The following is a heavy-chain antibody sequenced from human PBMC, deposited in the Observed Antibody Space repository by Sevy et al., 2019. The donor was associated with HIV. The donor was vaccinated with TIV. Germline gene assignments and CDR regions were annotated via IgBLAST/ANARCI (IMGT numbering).Heavy chain of an antibody. J-gene: IGHJ3*02. Sequence: GGSLRLSCAASGFTFSSYDMSWVRQAPGKGLEWVSVISGSGVSTYYADSVKGRFTNSRDNSKNTVYLQLNSLRAEDTGVYYCAKSIGGFDAFDIWGQGTMATVSS. V-gene: IGHV3-23*01. CDR2: ISGSGVST. CDR3: AKSIGGFDAFDI. CDR1: GFTFSSYD. D-gene: IGHD6-25*01.